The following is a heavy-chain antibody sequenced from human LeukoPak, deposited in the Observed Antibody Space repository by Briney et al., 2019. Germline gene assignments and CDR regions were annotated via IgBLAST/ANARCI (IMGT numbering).Heavy chain of an antibody. CDR3: ARVLGYYYDSSGYYGPYYFDY. Sequence: ASVKVSCKASGYTFISYGISWVRQAPGQGLEWMGWISAYNGNTNYAQKLQGRVTMTTDTSTSTAYMELRSLRPDDTAVYYCARVLGYYYDSSGYYGPYYFDYRGQGTLVTVSS. V-gene: IGHV1-18*01. D-gene: IGHD3-22*01. J-gene: IGHJ4*02. CDR1: GYTFISYG. CDR2: ISAYNGNT.